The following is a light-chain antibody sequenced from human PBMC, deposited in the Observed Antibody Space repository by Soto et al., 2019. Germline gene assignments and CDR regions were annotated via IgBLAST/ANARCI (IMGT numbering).Light chain of an antibody. J-gene: IGKJ4*01. CDR1: QTVSNN. Sequence: EIVMTQYPATQSVSPGERATLSCRASQTVSNNLAWYQQKPGQAPRLLFYSSSTRATGVPARFSGSRSGTDFTLTISSLQSEDFAVYYCQQYNSWPLTFGGGTKVETK. CDR3: QQYNSWPLT. CDR2: SSS. V-gene: IGKV3-15*01.